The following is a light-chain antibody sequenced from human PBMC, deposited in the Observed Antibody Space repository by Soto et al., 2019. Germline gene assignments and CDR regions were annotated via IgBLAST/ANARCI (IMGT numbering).Light chain of an antibody. Sequence: DIQMTQSPSSLSASVGDRVNITCRASQSSSNSLNWYQQKPGKAPKLLIYAASNLQSGVPSRFSGSGSGTDFTLTISSLEPEDFATYYCQQSYSTPFTFGPGTKVDIK. V-gene: IGKV1-39*01. CDR2: AAS. CDR1: QSSSNS. J-gene: IGKJ3*01. CDR3: QQSYSTPFT.